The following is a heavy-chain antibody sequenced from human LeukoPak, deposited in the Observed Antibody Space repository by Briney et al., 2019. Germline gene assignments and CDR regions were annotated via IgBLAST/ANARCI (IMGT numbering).Heavy chain of an antibody. Sequence: GGSLRLSCAASGITISKYWMHWVRQVPGRGPVWVSRISKDGSRTSYADSVKGRVTISRDNAKNTLYLQMNSLRVEDTAVYYCARGEVGATFDYWGQGTLVTVSS. J-gene: IGHJ4*02. V-gene: IGHV3-74*01. D-gene: IGHD1-26*01. CDR1: GITISKYW. CDR3: ARGEVGATFDY. CDR2: ISKDGSRT.